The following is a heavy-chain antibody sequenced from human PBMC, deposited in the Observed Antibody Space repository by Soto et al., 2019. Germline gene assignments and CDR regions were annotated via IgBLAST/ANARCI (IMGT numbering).Heavy chain of an antibody. J-gene: IGHJ4*02. D-gene: IGHD3-16*01. CDR2: IYSGGST. V-gene: IGHV3-66*01. Sequence: EVQLVESGGGLVQPGGSLRLSCAASGFTVSSNYMTWVRQSPGKGLEWVSVIYSGGSTYYADSVKGRFTISRDNSKNTLYLQMNTMRAEDTAVYYCARSLCGGYFDSWGQGTLVTVSS. CDR1: GFTVSSNY. CDR3: ARSLCGGYFDS.